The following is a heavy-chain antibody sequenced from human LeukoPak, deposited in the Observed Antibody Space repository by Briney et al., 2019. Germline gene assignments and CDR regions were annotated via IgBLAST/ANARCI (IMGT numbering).Heavy chain of an antibody. CDR2: ISGSGGST. D-gene: IGHD3-3*01. CDR1: GFTFSSYA. CDR3: AKAHYDFWSGYYRSFDY. J-gene: IGHJ4*02. Sequence: GGSLRLSCAASGFTFSSYAMSWVRQAPGKGLEWVSAISGSGGSTYYADSVKGRFTISRDNSKNTLYLQMNSLRAEDTAVYYCAKAHYDFWSGYYRSFDYWGQGTLVTVSS. V-gene: IGHV3-23*01.